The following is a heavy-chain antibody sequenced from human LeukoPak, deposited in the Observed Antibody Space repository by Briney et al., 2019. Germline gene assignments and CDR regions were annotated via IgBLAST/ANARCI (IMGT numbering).Heavy chain of an antibody. Sequence: GGSLRLSCAASGFTFSSYWMHWVRQAPGKGLVWVSRINSDGSSTSYADSVRGRFSISRDNAKNSLYLQMNSLRPEDTALYYCAKYYYGSGNKGYFDYWGQGTLVTVSS. CDR2: INSDGSST. D-gene: IGHD3-10*01. V-gene: IGHV3-74*01. CDR3: AKYYYGSGNKGYFDY. J-gene: IGHJ4*02. CDR1: GFTFSSYW.